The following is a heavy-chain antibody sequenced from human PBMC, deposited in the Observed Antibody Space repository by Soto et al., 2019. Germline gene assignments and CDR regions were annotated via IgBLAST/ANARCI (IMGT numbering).Heavy chain of an antibody. D-gene: IGHD3-16*02. CDR1: GGSISGSHW. Sequence: PSETLSLTCVVSGGSISGSHWWSWVRQFPGMGLEWIGEVYHSGPTNYNPSFKSRVTLSADKSKNQLSLKLTSVTAADTAVYCCARASRGELSYDAFDIWGQGTMVTVSS. J-gene: IGHJ3*02. CDR3: ARASRGELSYDAFDI. V-gene: IGHV4-4*01. CDR2: VYHSGPT.